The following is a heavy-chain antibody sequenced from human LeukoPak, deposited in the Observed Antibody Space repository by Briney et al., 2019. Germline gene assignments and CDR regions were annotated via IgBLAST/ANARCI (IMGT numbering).Heavy chain of an antibody. CDR1: GGSISSYY. Sequence: PSATLSLTCTASGGSISSYYWSWIRQPPGKRLEWIGYIYYSGSTNYNPSLKSRVTISVDTSKNQFSLKLSSVTAADTAVYYCARDVKGIYYMDVGGKGTTVTVSS. D-gene: IGHD2/OR15-2a*01. J-gene: IGHJ6*03. CDR2: IYYSGST. V-gene: IGHV4-59*01. CDR3: ARDVKGIYYMDV.